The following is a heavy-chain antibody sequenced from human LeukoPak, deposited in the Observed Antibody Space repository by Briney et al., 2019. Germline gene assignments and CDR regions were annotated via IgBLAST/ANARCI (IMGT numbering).Heavy chain of an antibody. V-gene: IGHV4-59*01. CDR2: IYYSGTT. J-gene: IGHJ4*02. Sequence: SETLSLTCTVSGGSISNYYWSWIRQPPGKGLEWIGYIYYSGTTNYNPSLKSRVTIPVDTSKNQFSLKLNSVTAADTAVYYCARGVYIAAAQYGYWGQGTLVTVSS. D-gene: IGHD6-13*01. CDR3: ARGVYIAAAQYGY. CDR1: GGSISNYY.